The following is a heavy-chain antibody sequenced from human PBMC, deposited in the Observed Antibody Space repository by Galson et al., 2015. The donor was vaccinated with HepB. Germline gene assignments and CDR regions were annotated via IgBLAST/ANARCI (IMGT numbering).Heavy chain of an antibody. J-gene: IGHJ3*02. Sequence: SLRLSCAASGFTFSNNAMAWVRQAPGKGLEWVSTISSSGENTYYPDAMKGRFTISRDNSRNTLSLQMNTLRAEDTAVYYCARAIYGDWGSDAFDIWGQGTMVTVSS. D-gene: IGHD4-17*01. CDR2: ISSSGENT. CDR1: GFTFSNNA. V-gene: IGHV3-23*01. CDR3: ARAIYGDWGSDAFDI.